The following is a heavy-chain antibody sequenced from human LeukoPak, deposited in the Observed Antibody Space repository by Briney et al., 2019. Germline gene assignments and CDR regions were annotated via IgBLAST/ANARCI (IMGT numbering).Heavy chain of an antibody. V-gene: IGHV1-18*01. D-gene: IGHD4-23*01. Sequence: GASVKVSCKASGCTFTNYGINWVRQAPGQGLEWMGWISTYNGHTNYAQKLQGRVTMTTDTSTSTAYMELRSLRSDDTAVYYCARDHAAGWELPLNWFDPWGQGTLVTVSS. CDR2: ISTYNGHT. CDR1: GCTFTNYG. CDR3: ARDHAAGWELPLNWFDP. J-gene: IGHJ5*02.